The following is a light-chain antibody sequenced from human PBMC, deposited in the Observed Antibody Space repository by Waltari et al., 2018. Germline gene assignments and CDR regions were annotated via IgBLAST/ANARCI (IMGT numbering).Light chain of an antibody. CDR1: SRDVGGYGQ. CDR3: SSFTYTTTLV. Sequence: QSALTQPASVSGSLGQSITISCTGTSRDVGGYGQVSWYPQHPGKAPELIIYEVSKRPSGVSYRFAGSKSGNTASLTISGLQADDEADFYCSSFTYTTTLVFGGGTKLTVL. J-gene: IGLJ3*02. CDR2: EVS. V-gene: IGLV2-14*01.